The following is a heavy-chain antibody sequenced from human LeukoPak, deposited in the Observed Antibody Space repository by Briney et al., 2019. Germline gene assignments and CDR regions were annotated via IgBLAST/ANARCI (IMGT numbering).Heavy chain of an antibody. CDR3: ARGSSSWRNGMDV. J-gene: IGHJ6*02. D-gene: IGHD6-13*01. Sequence: GGSLRLSCAASGFIVSRSFMSWVRQTPGKGLVWVSRINSDGSSTSYADSVKGRFTISRDNAKNTLYLQMDSLRAEDTAVYYCARGSSSWRNGMDVWGQGTTVTVSS. V-gene: IGHV3-74*01. CDR2: INSDGSST. CDR1: GFIVSRSF.